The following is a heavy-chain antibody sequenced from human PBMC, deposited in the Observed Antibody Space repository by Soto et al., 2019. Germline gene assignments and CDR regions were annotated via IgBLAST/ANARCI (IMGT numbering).Heavy chain of an antibody. CDR2: IWYDGSNK. J-gene: IGHJ4*02. Sequence: QVQLVESGGGVVQPGRSLRLSCAASGFTFSSYGMHWVRQAPGKGLEWVAVIWYDGSNKYYADSVEGRFTISRDNSKNTLYLQMNSLRAEDTAVYYCARNYGSGSYYTFDYWGQGTLVTVSS. D-gene: IGHD3-10*01. CDR1: GFTFSSYG. CDR3: ARNYGSGSYYTFDY. V-gene: IGHV3-33*01.